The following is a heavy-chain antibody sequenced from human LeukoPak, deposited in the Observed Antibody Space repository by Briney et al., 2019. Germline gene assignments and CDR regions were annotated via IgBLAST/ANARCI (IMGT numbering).Heavy chain of an antibody. V-gene: IGHV3-11*06. D-gene: IGHD6-6*01. CDR2: ISSSSSYT. J-gene: IGHJ6*02. Sequence: GGSLRLSCAASRFTLSNYEMNWIRQAPGKGLEWVSYISSSSSYTNYADSVKGRFTISRDNAKNSLYLQMNSLRAEDTAVYYCARRLYSSSSTDGMDVWGQGTTVTVSS. CDR3: ARRLYSSSSTDGMDV. CDR1: RFTLSNYE.